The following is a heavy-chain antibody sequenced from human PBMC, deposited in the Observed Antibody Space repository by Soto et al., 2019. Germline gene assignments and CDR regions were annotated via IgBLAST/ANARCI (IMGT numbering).Heavy chain of an antibody. V-gene: IGHV1-18*01. CDR3: ARSGPPAGD. D-gene: IGHD3-10*01. J-gene: IGHJ4*02. CDR2: ISAYTGNT. CDR1: GYTFTSYA. Sequence: QVQLVQSGAEVKKPGASVKVSCKASGYTFTSYAISWVRQAPGQGLEWMGWISAYTGNTNYAQKLQGRVTMTTDTSTTTDYMELRRLTSDDTAVYYCARSGPPAGDWGQGTLVTVSS.